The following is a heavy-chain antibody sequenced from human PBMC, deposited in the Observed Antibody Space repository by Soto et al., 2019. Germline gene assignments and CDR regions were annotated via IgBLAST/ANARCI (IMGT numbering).Heavy chain of an antibody. CDR3: ARKVDGYSYGAFDY. D-gene: IGHD5-18*01. J-gene: IGHJ4*02. CDR1: GFTFSSYA. CDR2: ISYDGSNK. V-gene: IGHV3-30-3*01. Sequence: GGSLRLSCAASGFTFSSYAMHWVRQAPGKGLEWVAVISYDGSNKYYADSVKGRFTISRDNSKNTLYLQMNSLRAEDTAVYYCARKVDGYSYGAFDYWGQGTLVTVSS.